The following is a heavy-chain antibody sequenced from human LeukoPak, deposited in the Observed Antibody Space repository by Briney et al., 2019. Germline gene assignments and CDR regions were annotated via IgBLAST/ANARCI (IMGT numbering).Heavy chain of an antibody. J-gene: IGHJ5*02. CDR2: ISGGGIST. D-gene: IGHD6-19*01. CDR3: AKRVPGGRLPGNWFDP. Sequence: GGSLRLSRAASRFTFSSYAMSWVRQAPGKGLEWVSGISGGGISTYYADSVKGRFTISRDNSKNTLYLQMNSLRAEDTAVYYCAKRVPGGRLPGNWFDPWGQGTLVTVSS. CDR1: RFTFSSYA. V-gene: IGHV3-23*01.